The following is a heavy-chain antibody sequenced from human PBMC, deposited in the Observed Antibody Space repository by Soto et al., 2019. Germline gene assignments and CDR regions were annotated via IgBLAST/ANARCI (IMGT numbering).Heavy chain of an antibody. J-gene: IGHJ5*02. Sequence: EVQLVESGGGLVQPGGSLRLSCAASGFTFSSYSMNWVRQAPGKGLEWVSYISSSSSTIYYADSVKGRFTISRDNAKNSLYLQMNSLRDEDTAVYDGAREAGKWHLPLNWFATWGQGTLVTVSS. CDR3: AREAGKWHLPLNWFAT. CDR2: ISSSSSTI. D-gene: IGHD5-12*01. V-gene: IGHV3-48*02. CDR1: GFTFSSYS.